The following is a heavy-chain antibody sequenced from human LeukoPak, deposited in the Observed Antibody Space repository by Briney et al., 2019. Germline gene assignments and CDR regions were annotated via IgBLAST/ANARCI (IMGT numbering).Heavy chain of an antibody. V-gene: IGHV4-59*08. D-gene: IGHD2-21*01. CDR2: IYYSGST. CDR3: ARSQGGGGDRWFDP. J-gene: IGHJ5*02. Sequence: PSETLSLTCTVSGGSISSYYWSWIRQPPGKGLEWIRYIYYSGSTNYNPSLKSRVTISVDTSKNQFSLKLSSVTAADTAVYYCARSQGGGGDRWFDPWGQGTLVTVSS. CDR1: GGSISSYY.